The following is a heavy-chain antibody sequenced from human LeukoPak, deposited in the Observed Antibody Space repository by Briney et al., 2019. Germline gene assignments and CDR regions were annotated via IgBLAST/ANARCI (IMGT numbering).Heavy chain of an antibody. Sequence: GGSLRLSCEASGFTFGSYWMHWVRQAPGKGLVWVSRIKSDESTASYADSVRGRFTICRDNAKNTVSLQMSSLRGEDTAVYYCARGNPTDSYFDYWGQGILVTVSS. V-gene: IGHV3-74*01. J-gene: IGHJ4*02. CDR3: ARGNPTDSYFDY. CDR1: GFTFGSYW. D-gene: IGHD2-21*02. CDR2: IKSDESTA.